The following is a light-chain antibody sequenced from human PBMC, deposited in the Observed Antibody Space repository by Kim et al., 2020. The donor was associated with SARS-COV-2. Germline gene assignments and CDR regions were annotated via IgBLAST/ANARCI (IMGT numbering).Light chain of an antibody. V-gene: IGLV1-40*01. J-gene: IGLJ3*02. Sequence: QSVLTQPPSVSGAPGQRVTISCTGSSSNIGTGYDVHWYQQLPGTAPKLLIYVDSNRPSGVPERFSGSKSGTSASLAITGLQAEDEADYYCQSYDSSLSGWVLGGGTKLTVL. CDR2: VDS. CDR1: SSNIGTGYD. CDR3: QSYDSSLSGWV.